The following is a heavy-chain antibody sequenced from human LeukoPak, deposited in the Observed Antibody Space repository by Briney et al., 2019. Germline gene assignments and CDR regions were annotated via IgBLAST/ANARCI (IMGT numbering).Heavy chain of an antibody. CDR1: GLTFNTCG. J-gene: IGHJ4*02. Sequence: PGGSLRLSCTTSGLTFNTCGMHWVRQAPGRGLEWLTLIRPDGTKKFYSDSVKGRLTVSRDNSKNMLYLEMNSLRSEDTAVYYCVKDNPVLHYWGQGILVTVSS. CDR3: VKDNPVLHY. CDR2: IRPDGTKK. V-gene: IGHV3-30*02.